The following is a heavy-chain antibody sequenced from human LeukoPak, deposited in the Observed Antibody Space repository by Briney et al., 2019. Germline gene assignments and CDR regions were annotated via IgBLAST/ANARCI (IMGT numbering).Heavy chain of an antibody. D-gene: IGHD2-2*03. J-gene: IGHJ4*02. CDR2: IIPILGIA. CDR1: GYTFTGYY. Sequence: SVKVSCKASGYTFTGYYMHWVRQAPGQGLEWMGRIIPILGIANYAQKFQGRVTITADKSTSTAYMELSSLRSEDTAVYYCARGSGYCSSTSCYIDYWGQGTLVTVSS. CDR3: ARGSGYCSSTSCYIDY. V-gene: IGHV1-69*04.